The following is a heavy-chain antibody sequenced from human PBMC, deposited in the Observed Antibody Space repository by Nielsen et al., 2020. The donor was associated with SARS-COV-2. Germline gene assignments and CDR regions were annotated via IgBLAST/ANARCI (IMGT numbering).Heavy chain of an antibody. V-gene: IGHV1-2*06. CDR2: INPYSGGT. J-gene: IGHJ6*02. CDR1: GYTFTDYY. D-gene: IGHD3/OR15-3a*01. CDR3: ARARATIFGLVMSYGMDV. Sequence: ASVQVSCKASGYTFTDYYIHWVRQAPGQGLEWMVRINPYSGGTNYAQKFQGTVTMTRDASISTVYMELTSDDTAVYYCARARATIFGLVMSYGMDVWGQGTTVAVSS.